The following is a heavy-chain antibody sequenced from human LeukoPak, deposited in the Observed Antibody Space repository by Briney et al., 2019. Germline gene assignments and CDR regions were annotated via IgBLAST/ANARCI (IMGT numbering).Heavy chain of an antibody. CDR3: ARAADYYASGIFY. CDR1: GFTFSNYW. CDR2: INTDGSTT. V-gene: IGHV3-74*01. D-gene: IGHD3-10*01. J-gene: IGHJ4*02. Sequence: GGSLRLSCAASGFTFSNYWMHWVRQAPGKGLVWVSRINTDGSTTTYADSVKGRFTISRDNAKNTLYLQMISLRAEDTAVYYCARAADYYASGIFYWGQGTLVTVSS.